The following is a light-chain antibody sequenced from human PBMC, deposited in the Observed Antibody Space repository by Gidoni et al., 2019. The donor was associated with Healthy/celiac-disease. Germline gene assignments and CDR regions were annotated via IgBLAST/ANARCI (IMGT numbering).Light chain of an antibody. Sequence: QSVLTPPPSVSVAPGQRVTISCTGSSSNIGPGYDVHWYQQLPGTAPKLLIYGNSNRPSGVPDRFSGSKSGTSASLAITGLQAEDEADYYCQSYDSSFRRVFGTGTKVTVL. CDR1: SSNIGPGYD. CDR3: QSYDSSFRRV. V-gene: IGLV1-40*01. CDR2: GNS. J-gene: IGLJ1*01.